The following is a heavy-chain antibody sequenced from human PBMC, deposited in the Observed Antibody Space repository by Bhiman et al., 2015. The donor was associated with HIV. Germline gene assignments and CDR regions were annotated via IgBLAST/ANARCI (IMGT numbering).Heavy chain of an antibody. Sequence: ELQLVESGGGLVQPGRSLRLSCAASGFTFDDYAMHWVRQAPGKGLEWVSGISWNSGTIGYADSVKGRFTISRDNAKNSLYLLMNSLRAEDTALYYCAKDKTASAAAGVLDYWGQGTLVTVSS. CDR2: ISWNSGTI. CDR3: AKDKTASAAAGVLDY. J-gene: IGHJ4*02. CDR1: GFTFDDYA. V-gene: IGHV3-9*01. D-gene: IGHD6-13*01.